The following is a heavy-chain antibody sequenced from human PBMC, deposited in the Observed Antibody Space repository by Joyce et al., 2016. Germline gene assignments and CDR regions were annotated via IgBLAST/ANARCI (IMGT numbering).Heavy chain of an antibody. Sequence: QVQLVQSGAEVKKPGASVKVSCKASGYTFTSYGISWVRQAPGQGLEWMGWISAYNGNTNSAQNLQGRVTMTTDTSTSTAYMELRSLRSDDTAVYYCARQFYDSVWGSYRYLDYWGQGTLVTVSS. CDR2: ISAYNGNT. V-gene: IGHV1-18*01. CDR1: GYTFTSYG. CDR3: ARQFYDSVWGSYRYLDY. J-gene: IGHJ4*02. D-gene: IGHD3-16*02.